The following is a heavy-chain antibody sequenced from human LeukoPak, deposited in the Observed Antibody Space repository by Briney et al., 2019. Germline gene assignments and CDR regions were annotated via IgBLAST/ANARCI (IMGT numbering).Heavy chain of an antibody. Sequence: SETLSPXCAVYGGSFSGYYWSWIRRPPGKGLEWVGEINHSGSTNYNPSLKSRVTISVDTSKNQFSLKLSSVTAADTAVYYCASALTVTRAFNYWGQGTLVTVSS. V-gene: IGHV4-34*01. CDR3: ASALTVTRAFNY. J-gene: IGHJ4*02. CDR1: GGSFSGYY. D-gene: IGHD4-17*01. CDR2: INHSGST.